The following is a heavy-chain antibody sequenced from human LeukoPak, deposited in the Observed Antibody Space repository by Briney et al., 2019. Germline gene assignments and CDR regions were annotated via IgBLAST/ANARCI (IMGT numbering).Heavy chain of an antibody. CDR1: GFTFSSYA. J-gene: IGHJ3*02. CDR2: ISYDGSNK. D-gene: IGHD6-19*01. Sequence: QPGRSQRLSCAASGFTFSSYAMNWVRQAPGKGLEWVAVISYDGSNKYYADSVKGRFTISRDNSKNTLYLQMNSLRAEDTAVYYCARARQQWLVRGLNAFDIWGQGTMDTVSS. CDR3: ARARQQWLVRGLNAFDI. V-gene: IGHV3-30-3*01.